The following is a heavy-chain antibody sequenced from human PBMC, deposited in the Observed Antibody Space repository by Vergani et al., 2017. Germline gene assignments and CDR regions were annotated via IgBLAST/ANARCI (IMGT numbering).Heavy chain of an antibody. D-gene: IGHD2-2*01. Sequence: QITLKESGPTLVKPTQTLTLTCTFSGFSLSTNGVGVGWIRQPPGKALEWLALIYWNDDKRYSPSLKSRLTITKDTSKNQVVLTMTNMDPVDTATYYCAHRNIVVVPAAGPGGFDPWGQGTLVTVSS. CDR3: AHRNIVVVPAAGPGGFDP. V-gene: IGHV2-5*01. J-gene: IGHJ5*02. CDR1: GFSLSTNGVG. CDR2: IYWNDDK.